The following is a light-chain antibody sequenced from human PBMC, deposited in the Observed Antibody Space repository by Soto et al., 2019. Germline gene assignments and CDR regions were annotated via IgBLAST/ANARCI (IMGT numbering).Light chain of an antibody. Sequence: EIVLTQFPDTLSLSPGERATLSCRASPVVNANYLAWYQNRPGQAPSLLIFHISRRATGVPDRFSGSGYGTDFSLTINGVEPEDFAVYYCQKYGTARFSFGQWTKVEMK. V-gene: IGKV3-20*01. CDR3: QKYGTARFS. CDR1: PVVNANY. CDR2: HIS. J-gene: IGKJ2*03.